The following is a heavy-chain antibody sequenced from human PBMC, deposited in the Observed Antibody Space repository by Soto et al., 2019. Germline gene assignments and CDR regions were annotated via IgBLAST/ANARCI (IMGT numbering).Heavy chain of an antibody. D-gene: IGHD2-21*02. CDR2: IIPIVGIT. CDR1: GGTFSSYT. CDR3: AREVGLAYCGGACYS. Sequence: QVQLVQSGAEVKKPGSSVKVSCKASGGTFSSYTISWVRQAPGQGLEWMGRIIPIVGITKYAQKFQGRVTLPGDKSTSTANRELRSLNSEETAVYYCAREVGLAYCGGACYSWGQGPLVTVSP. J-gene: IGHJ4*02. V-gene: IGHV1-69*02.